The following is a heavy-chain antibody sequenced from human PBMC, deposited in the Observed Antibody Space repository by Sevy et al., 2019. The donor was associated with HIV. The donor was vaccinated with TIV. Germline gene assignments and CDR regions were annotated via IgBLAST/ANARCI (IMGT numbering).Heavy chain of an antibody. CDR2: IIPIFGTA. Sequence: SVKVSCKASGGTFSSYAISWVRQAPGQGLEWMGGIIPIFGTANYAQKFQGRVTITADKSTSTAYMELSSLRSEDTAVYYCARPSRGCMVRDYYYMDVWGKGTTVTVSS. J-gene: IGHJ6*03. CDR1: GGTFSSYA. V-gene: IGHV1-69*06. CDR3: ARPSRGCMVRDYYYMDV. D-gene: IGHD3-10*01.